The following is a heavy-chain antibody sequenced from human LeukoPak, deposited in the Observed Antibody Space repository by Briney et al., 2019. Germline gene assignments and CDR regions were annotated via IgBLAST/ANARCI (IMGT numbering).Heavy chain of an antibody. CDR2: FSGSGGST. V-gene: IGHV3-23*01. D-gene: IGHD3-10*02. Sequence: GGSLRLSCAASGFTFSSYAMSWVRQAPGKGLEWVSTFSGSGGSTHYADSVKGRSTISRDNSKNTLYLQMNSLRAEDTAVYYCAELGITMIGGVWGKGTTVTISS. CDR1: GFTFSSYA. CDR3: AELGITMIGGV. J-gene: IGHJ6*04.